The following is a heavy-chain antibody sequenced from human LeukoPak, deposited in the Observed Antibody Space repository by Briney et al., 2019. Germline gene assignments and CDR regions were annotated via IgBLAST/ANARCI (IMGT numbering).Heavy chain of an antibody. CDR2: INHSGST. CDR1: GGSFSGYY. Sequence: SETLSLTCAVYGGSFSGYYWSWIRQPPGKGLEWIGEINHSGSTNYNPSLKSRVTISVDTSKNQLSLKLSSVTAADTAVYYCAGYRGSSNSDWFDPWGQGTLVTVSS. D-gene: IGHD1-26*01. J-gene: IGHJ5*02. CDR3: AGYRGSSNSDWFDP. V-gene: IGHV4-34*01.